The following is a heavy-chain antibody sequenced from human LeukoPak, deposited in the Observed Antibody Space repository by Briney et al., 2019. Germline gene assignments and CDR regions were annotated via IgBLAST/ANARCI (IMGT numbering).Heavy chain of an antibody. J-gene: IGHJ4*02. CDR3: ARDPGSSSALSFDY. CDR1: GGSISSSSYY. CDR2: IYYSGST. D-gene: IGHD6-6*01. Sequence: PSETLSLTCTVSGGSISSSSYYWGWIRQPPGKGLEWIGSIYYSGSTYYNPSLKSRVTISVDTSKNQFSLKLSSVTAADTAVYYCARDPGSSSALSFDYWGQGTLVTVSS. V-gene: IGHV4-39*07.